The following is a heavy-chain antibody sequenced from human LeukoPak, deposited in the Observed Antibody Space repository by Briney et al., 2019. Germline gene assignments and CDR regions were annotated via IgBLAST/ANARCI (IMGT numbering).Heavy chain of an antibody. D-gene: IGHD2-21*01. CDR2: INPNSGGT. Sequence: ASVKVSCKASGYTFTGYYMHWVRQAPGQGLEWMGWINPNSGGTNYAQKFQGRVTMTRDTSISTAYMELSRLRSDDTAVYYCARDSSSMVLWWETRAPIDYWAREPWSPSPQ. V-gene: IGHV1-2*02. J-gene: IGHJ4*02. CDR1: GYTFTGYY. CDR3: ARDSSSMVLWWETRAPIDY.